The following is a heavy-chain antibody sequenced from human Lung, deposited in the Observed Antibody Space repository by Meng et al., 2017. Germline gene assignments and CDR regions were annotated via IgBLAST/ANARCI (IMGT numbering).Heavy chain of an antibody. J-gene: IGHJ4*02. D-gene: IGHD6-13*01. CDR1: GVSFTDAW. CDR3: ATGAAAADH. CDR2: IKSNSDGGTT. Sequence: GRLVGSGGGLVKAGGSLRLSCVASGVSFTDAWMSWVRQAPGKGLEWVGRIKSNSDGGTTDYAAPVKGRFTISRDDSKNTLYLQMNSLITEDTAVYFCATGAAAADHWGQGTLVTVSS. V-gene: IGHV3-15*01.